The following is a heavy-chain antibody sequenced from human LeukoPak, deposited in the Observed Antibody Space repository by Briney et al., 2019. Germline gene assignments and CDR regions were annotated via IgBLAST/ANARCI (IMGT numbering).Heavy chain of an antibody. CDR3: ARDQEAFDY. Sequence: GASVKLSCKASGYSFTSNYIHWVRQAPGQGLEWMGMIYPRDGSTSYAQKFQGRVTVTRDTSTSTVHMELSGLRSEDTAVYYCARDQEAFDYWGQGTLVTVSS. CDR1: GYSFTSNY. CDR2: IYPRDGST. V-gene: IGHV1-46*01. J-gene: IGHJ4*02.